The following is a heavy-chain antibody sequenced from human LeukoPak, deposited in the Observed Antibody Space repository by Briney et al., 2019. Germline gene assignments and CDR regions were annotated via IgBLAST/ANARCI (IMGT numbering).Heavy chain of an antibody. CDR3: AKDTTTSGARFDY. CDR1: GGTFSSYA. J-gene: IGHJ4*02. D-gene: IGHD2-15*01. CDR2: IISILGIA. Sequence: SVKVSCKASGGTFSSYAISWVRQAPGQGLEWMGRIISILGIANYAQKFQGRVTITADKSTSTAYMELSSLRSEDTALYYCAKDTTTSGARFDYWGQGTLVTVSS. V-gene: IGHV1-69*04.